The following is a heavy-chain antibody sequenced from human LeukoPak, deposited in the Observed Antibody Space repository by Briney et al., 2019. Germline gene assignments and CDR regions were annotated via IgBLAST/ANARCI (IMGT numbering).Heavy chain of an antibody. CDR2: ISAYNGNT. V-gene: IGHV1-18*01. J-gene: IGHJ4*02. CDR3: ARAYYGGNRPTDY. D-gene: IGHD4-23*01. Sequence: VSVKVSCKASGYSFTSFGISWVRQAPGQGLEWMGWISAYNGNTDYAQKFQGRVTMTTDTSTSTASMELRSLRSDDTAVYYCARAYYGGNRPTDYWGQGTLVTVSS. CDR1: GYSFTSFG.